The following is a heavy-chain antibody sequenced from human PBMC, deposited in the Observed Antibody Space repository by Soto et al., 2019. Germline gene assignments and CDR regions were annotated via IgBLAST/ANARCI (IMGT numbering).Heavy chain of an antibody. CDR2: IYYSGST. CDR1: GGSISSGGYY. CDR3: ARDTPPLGGVIAAP. V-gene: IGHV4-61*08. J-gene: IGHJ5*02. Sequence: PSETLSLTCTVSGGSISSGGYYWSWIRQHPGKGLEWIGYIYYSGSTNYNPSLKSRVTISVDTSKNQFSLKLSSVTAADTAVYYCARDTPPLGGVIAAPWGQGTLVTVSS. D-gene: IGHD3-16*02.